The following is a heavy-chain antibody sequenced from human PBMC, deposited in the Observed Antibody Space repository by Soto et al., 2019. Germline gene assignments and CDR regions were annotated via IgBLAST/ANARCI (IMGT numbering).Heavy chain of an antibody. D-gene: IGHD3-3*01. J-gene: IGHJ3*01. V-gene: IGHV3-53*01. CDR3: AREPLWSGPLPLDAFDV. CDR1: GLSVTDTY. CDR2: VYIDGTT. Sequence: EGQLVESGGGLIQPGGSLRVSCAASGLSVTDTYMSWVRQVPGKGLEWVSVVYIDGTTNYADSVKGRFTISRDNSRNTVYLQMNSLRAEDTAMYYCAREPLWSGPLPLDAFDVWGQGTKVTVS.